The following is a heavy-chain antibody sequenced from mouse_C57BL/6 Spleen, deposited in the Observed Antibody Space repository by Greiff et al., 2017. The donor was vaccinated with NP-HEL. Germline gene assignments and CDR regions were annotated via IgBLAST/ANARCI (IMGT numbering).Heavy chain of an antibody. Sequence: VQLQQPGAELVRPGSSVKLSCKASGYTFTSYWMDWVKQRPGQGLEWIGNIYPSDSETHYNQKFKDKATLTVDKSSSTAYMQLSSLTSEDSAVYYCARERDYGSSSYYFDYWGQGTTLTVSS. D-gene: IGHD1-1*01. CDR3: ARERDYGSSSYYFDY. V-gene: IGHV1-61*01. J-gene: IGHJ2*01. CDR1: GYTFTSYW. CDR2: IYPSDSET.